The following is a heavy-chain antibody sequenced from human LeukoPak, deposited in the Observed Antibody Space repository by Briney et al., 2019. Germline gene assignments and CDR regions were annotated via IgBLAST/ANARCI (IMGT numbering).Heavy chain of an antibody. CDR2: KYYSGST. J-gene: IGHJ4*02. D-gene: IGHD5-18*01. CDR3: ARGRSYGFDFDS. CDR1: GDSISSSNYY. V-gene: IGHV4-61*05. Sequence: SSETLSLTCTVSGDSISSSNYYWDWVRQPPGKELEWIGYKYYSGSTRYNSSLRSRLTISLDTSKNQFSLRLTSVTAADTAVYYCARGRSYGFDFDSWGPGTLVIVSS.